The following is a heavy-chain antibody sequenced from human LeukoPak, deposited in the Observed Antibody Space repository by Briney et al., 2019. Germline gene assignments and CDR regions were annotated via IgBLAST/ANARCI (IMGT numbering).Heavy chain of an antibody. D-gene: IGHD3-3*01. J-gene: IGHJ5*02. V-gene: IGHV3-30*04. CDR2: ISYDGSNK. Sequence: PGRSLRLSCAASGFTFSSYAMHWVPQAPGRGLEWVAVISYDGSNKYYAASVKGRFTISSDNSKNTLYLQMNSLRAEDTAVYYCARGPGRSGNNWFDPWGQGTLVTVSS. CDR1: GFTFSSYA. CDR3: ARGPGRSGNNWFDP.